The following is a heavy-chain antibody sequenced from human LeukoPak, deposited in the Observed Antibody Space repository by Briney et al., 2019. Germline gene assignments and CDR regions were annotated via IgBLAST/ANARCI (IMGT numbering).Heavy chain of an antibody. V-gene: IGHV3-53*01. CDR1: GFTVSSNY. Sequence: GGSLRLSCAASGFTVSSNYMSWVRQAPGKGLEWVSVIYSGGSTYYADSVKGRFTISRDDSKNTLYLQMNSLKTEDTAVYYCTTFDYAAFLIWCQGTMVTVSS. CDR3: TTFDYAAFLI. CDR2: IYSGGST. J-gene: IGHJ3*02. D-gene: IGHD4/OR15-4a*01.